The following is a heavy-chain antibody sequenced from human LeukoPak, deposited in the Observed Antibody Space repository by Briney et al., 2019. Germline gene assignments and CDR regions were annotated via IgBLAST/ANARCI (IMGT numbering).Heavy chain of an antibody. Sequence: GGSLRLSCAASGFTFSSYAMSWVRQAPGKGLECISGFSGSGGSTYYADSVKGRFTISRDNSKNTLYLQMNSLRAEDTAVYYCARQWLINGWGQGILVTVSS. CDR2: FSGSGGST. D-gene: IGHD6-19*01. CDR3: ARQWLING. CDR1: GFTFSSYA. J-gene: IGHJ4*02. V-gene: IGHV3-23*01.